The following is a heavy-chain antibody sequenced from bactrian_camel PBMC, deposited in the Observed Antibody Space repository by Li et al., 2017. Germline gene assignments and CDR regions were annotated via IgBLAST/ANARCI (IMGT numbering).Heavy chain of an antibody. CDR1: GDIASIGC. CDR3: AVDRPIRLVAPIITFRKIQNCGDTGDLY. Sequence: QLVESGGGSVQTGGSLRLSCAASGDIASIGCMGWFRQAPGKAREWIAAIDNDGYTAYRDSLKGRFTISRDNGENAVRLRMTDLSPRDTAVYFCAVDRPIRLVAPIITFRKIQNCGDTGDLYWGQGTQVTV. D-gene: IGHD7*01. V-gene: IGHV3S53*01. CDR2: IDNDGYT. J-gene: IGHJ4*01.